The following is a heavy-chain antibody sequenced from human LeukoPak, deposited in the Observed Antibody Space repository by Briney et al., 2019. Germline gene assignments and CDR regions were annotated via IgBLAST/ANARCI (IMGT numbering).Heavy chain of an antibody. J-gene: IGHJ3*01. D-gene: IGHD3-22*01. CDR2: INPKSGDT. CDR1: GYSFSDNY. CDR3: ARGKDDSTGHYDAFDV. V-gene: IGHV1-2*02. Sequence: ASVKDSCKASGYSFSDNYIHWVRQAPGQGLEYMGWINPKSGDTNCSQRFKGRVTMTSDTSISTAYMEMRKLRSDDTAVYFCARGKDDSTGHYDAFDVWGHGTMVTVSS.